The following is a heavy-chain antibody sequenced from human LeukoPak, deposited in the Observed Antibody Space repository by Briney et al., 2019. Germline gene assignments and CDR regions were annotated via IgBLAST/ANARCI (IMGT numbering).Heavy chain of an antibody. V-gene: IGHV3-7*01. CDR3: ASLVGYYRGSESNNCRDL. J-gene: IGHJ5*02. CDR2: IKEDGNEK. Sequence: GSLRLSCVVSGFTFSRHWMIWVRQAPGKGLEWVANIKEDGNEKHYVDSVKGRFTISRDNAKNSLYLQMNSLRGEDTGVYYCASLVGYYRGSESNNCRDLWGRGTRVSV. CDR1: GFTFSRHW. D-gene: IGHD3-10*01.